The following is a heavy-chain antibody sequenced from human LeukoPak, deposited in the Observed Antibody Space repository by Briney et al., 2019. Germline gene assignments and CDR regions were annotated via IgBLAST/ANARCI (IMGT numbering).Heavy chain of an antibody. Sequence: GESLKISCKGSGYSFTIYWIGWVRQIAGKGLEWMGTIYPGDSDTRYSPSFQGQVTIPADKSISTASLQWRSLKASATDMSYCARSVIAAPRDAFDIWGQGTLVTVSS. CDR2: IYPGDSDT. CDR1: GYSFTIYW. D-gene: IGHD6-6*01. V-gene: IGHV5-51*01. J-gene: IGHJ3*02. CDR3: ARSVIAAPRDAFDI.